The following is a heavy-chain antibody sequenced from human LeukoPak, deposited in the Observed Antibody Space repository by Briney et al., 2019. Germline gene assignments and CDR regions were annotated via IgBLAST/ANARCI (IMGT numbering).Heavy chain of an antibody. D-gene: IGHD1-20*01. CDR3: ARGEGHNWNANELSY. Sequence: GGSLRLSCAGAGFAGNTHYMSWVRQAPGKGLEWVSTLYSGGNLYYADSVQGRFTISRDDSQNTLYLQMNSLRTEDTAVYYCARGEGHNWNANELSYWGQGTLVTVSS. J-gene: IGHJ4*02. V-gene: IGHV3-53*01. CDR2: LYSGGNL. CDR1: GFAGNTHY.